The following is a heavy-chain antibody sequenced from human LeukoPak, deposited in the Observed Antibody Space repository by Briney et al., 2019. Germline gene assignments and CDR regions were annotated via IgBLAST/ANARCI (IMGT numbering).Heavy chain of an antibody. Sequence: ASVKVSCKASGYTFTGHYMHWVRQAPGQGLEWMGWINPNSGGTTYAQKFQGRVTMTRDTSISTAYMELSRLRSDDTAVYYCARDSDSSGWYWINWFDPWGQGTLVTVSS. CDR2: INPNSGGT. CDR3: ARDSDSSGWYWINWFDP. CDR1: GYTFTGHY. J-gene: IGHJ5*02. D-gene: IGHD6-19*01. V-gene: IGHV1-2*02.